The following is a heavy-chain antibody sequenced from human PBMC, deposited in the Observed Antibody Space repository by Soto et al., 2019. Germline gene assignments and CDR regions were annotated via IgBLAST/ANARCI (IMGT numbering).Heavy chain of an antibody. J-gene: IGHJ6*03. CDR2: ISSGSSTI. CDR1: GFTFRTYA. V-gene: IGHV3-48*01. Sequence: PGGSLRLSCAASGFTFRTYAMSWVRQAPGKGLEWVSYISSGSSTIYYADSVKGRFTISRDNAKNSLYLQMDSLRAEDTAVYYATRSAYMDVWGTGTTVTVSS. D-gene: IGHD2-2*01. CDR3: TRSAYMDV.